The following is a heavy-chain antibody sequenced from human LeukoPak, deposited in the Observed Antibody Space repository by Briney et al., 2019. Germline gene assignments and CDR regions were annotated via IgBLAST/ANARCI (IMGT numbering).Heavy chain of an antibody. V-gene: IGHV3-23*01. D-gene: IGHD3-22*01. CDR1: GFTFSSYA. CDR2: ISGSGGSI. J-gene: IGHJ6*02. CDR3: AKSGGYDSSGYYYVAYYYYGMDV. Sequence: GGSLRLSCAASGFTFSSYAMSWVRQAPGKGLEWVSAISGSGGSIYYADSVKGRFTISRDNSKNTLYLQMNSLRAEDTAVYYCAKSGGYDSSGYYYVAYYYYGMDVWGQGTTVTVSS.